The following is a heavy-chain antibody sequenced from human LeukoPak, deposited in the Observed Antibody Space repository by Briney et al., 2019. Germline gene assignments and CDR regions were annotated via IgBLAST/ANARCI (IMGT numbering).Heavy chain of an antibody. D-gene: IGHD3-10*01. V-gene: IGHV4-59*08. CDR2: IYYSGST. Sequence: SETLSLTCTVSGGSISSYYWSWIRQPPGKGLEWIGYIYYSGSTNYNPSLKSRVTISVDTSKNQFSLKLSSVTAADTAVYYCARHSMVRGVITRVYYYGMDVWGQGTTVTVSS. J-gene: IGHJ6*02. CDR1: GGSISSYY. CDR3: ARHSMVRGVITRVYYYGMDV.